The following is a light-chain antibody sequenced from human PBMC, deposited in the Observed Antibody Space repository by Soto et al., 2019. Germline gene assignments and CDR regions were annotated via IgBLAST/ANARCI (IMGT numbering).Light chain of an antibody. CDR3: LQDYNYFG. Sequence: AIQMTQSPASLAASVGDRVTITFRASQGIRNDLGWYQQKPGKAPKLLIYAASSLQSGVPSRFSGSGYGTDFTLTISSLQPEDFATYYCLQDYNYFGFGQGTRLEIK. V-gene: IGKV1-6*01. J-gene: IGKJ5*01. CDR1: QGIRND. CDR2: AAS.